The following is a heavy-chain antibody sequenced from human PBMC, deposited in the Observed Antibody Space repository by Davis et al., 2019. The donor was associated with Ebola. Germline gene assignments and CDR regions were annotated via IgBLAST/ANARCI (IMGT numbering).Heavy chain of an antibody. CDR3: STPGRQQLVHFGYYGMDV. CDR2: IIPIFGTA. J-gene: IGHJ6*02. V-gene: IGHV1-69*13. Sequence: SVQVSCKASGGTFSSYAISWVRQAPGQGLEWMGWIIPIFGTANYAQKFQGRVTITADESTSTAYMELSSLRSEDTAVYYCSTPGRQQLVHFGYYGMDVWGQGTTVTVSS. D-gene: IGHD6-13*01. CDR1: GGTFSSYA.